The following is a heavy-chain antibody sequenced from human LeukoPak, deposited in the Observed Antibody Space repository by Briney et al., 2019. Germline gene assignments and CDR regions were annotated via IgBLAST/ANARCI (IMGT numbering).Heavy chain of an antibody. CDR1: GFTFSSYA. Sequence: PGGSLRLSCAASGFTFSSYAMRWVRQAPGKGLEWVSAISPSSSTFYADSVKGRFTISRDNSKNTLYLQMNSLRAEDTAVYYCARPQSSSGYYWPFDDWGQGTLVTVSS. V-gene: IGHV3-23*01. CDR3: ARPQSSSGYYWPFDD. J-gene: IGHJ4*02. CDR2: ISPSSST. D-gene: IGHD3-22*01.